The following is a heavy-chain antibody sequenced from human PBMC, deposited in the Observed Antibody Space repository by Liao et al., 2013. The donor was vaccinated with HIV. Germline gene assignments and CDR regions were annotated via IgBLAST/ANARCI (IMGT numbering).Heavy chain of an antibody. CDR2: INHSGST. CDR1: GGSFSGYY. D-gene: IGHD4/OR15-4a*01. CDR3: ASRKLTFDY. J-gene: IGHJ4*02. V-gene: IGHV4-34*01. Sequence: QVQLHESGPGLLKPSETLSLTCAVYGGSFSGYYWSWIRQPPGKGLEWIGEINHSGSTNYNPSLKSRITISVDTSKNQFSLNLSSVTAADTAVYFCASRKLTFDYWGQGTLVTVSS.